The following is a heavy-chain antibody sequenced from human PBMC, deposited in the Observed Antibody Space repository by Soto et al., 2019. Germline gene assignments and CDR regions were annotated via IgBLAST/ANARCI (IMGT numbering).Heavy chain of an antibody. CDR3: AKLTYPSDSAGYYYERVSGWIDS. V-gene: IGHV3-23*01. Sequence: GGSLRLSCAASGFNFSSYAMSWVRQGPGKGLEWVSSISASGGTANLADSVEGRCTISRDNSKSTLYLQLNSLRAEDTAVYYCAKLTYPSDSAGYYYERVSGWIDSGGPGTLVTGSS. CDR2: ISASGGTA. CDR1: GFNFSSYA. J-gene: IGHJ1*01. D-gene: IGHD3-22*01.